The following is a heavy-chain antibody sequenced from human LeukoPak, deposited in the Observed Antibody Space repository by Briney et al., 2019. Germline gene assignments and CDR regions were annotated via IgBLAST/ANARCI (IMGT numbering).Heavy chain of an antibody. V-gene: IGHV3-64*01. CDR2: ITSGRGST. CDR3: ARSATAWGMDV. J-gene: IGHJ6*02. CDR1: GFTFRSYA. Sequence: GGSLRLSCAVSGFTFRSYAMHWVRQAPGKGLEYISGITSGRGSTNYANSVKGRFTISRDNSKNTLYLQMGSLRAEDMAVYYCARSATAWGMDVWGQGTTVTVS.